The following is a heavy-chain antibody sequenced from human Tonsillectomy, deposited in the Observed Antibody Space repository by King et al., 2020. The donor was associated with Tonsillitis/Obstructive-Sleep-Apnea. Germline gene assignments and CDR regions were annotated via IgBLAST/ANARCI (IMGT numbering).Heavy chain of an antibody. CDR2: IIPIFGTP. CDR1: GGTFSSYA. V-gene: IGHV1-69*12. J-gene: IGHJ6*03. CDR3: ATYSSSSYYYYYMDV. D-gene: IGHD6-6*01. Sequence: VQLVQSGAEVKKPGSSVKVSCKASGGTFSSYAISWVRQAPGQGLEWMGGIIPIFGTPSYEKKFQGRVTITADESTSTAYMELSSLRAEDTAVYYCATYSSSSYYYYYMDVWGKGTTVTVSS.